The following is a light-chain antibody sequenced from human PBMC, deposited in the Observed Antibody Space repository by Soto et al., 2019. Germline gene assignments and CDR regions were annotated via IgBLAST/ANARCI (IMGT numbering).Light chain of an antibody. V-gene: IGKV3-20*01. CDR3: QQYGNSPQT. CDR1: QSVNSNY. Sequence: EIVLTQSPATLSLSPGERATLSCRASQSVNSNYVAWYQHKPGQGPRLLFYGATHRATGIPDRISGSGSGTDFTLTISRLEAEDFAVYYCQQYGNSPQTFGQGTKVEIK. J-gene: IGKJ1*01. CDR2: GAT.